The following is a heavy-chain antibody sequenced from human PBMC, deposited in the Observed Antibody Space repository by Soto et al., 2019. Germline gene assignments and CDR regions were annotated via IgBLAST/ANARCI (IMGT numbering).Heavy chain of an antibody. J-gene: IGHJ4*02. Sequence: QVQLQESGPGLVRPAGTLSLTCAVFGDFMNTNNWWSWVRQTPGKGLEWIGEIHHNGDTTYSPSLKSRVTMSLDKSKYQFSLRLTSVTAADTAVYYCARTRQSCSSSRCHDVYFDYWGRGTLVTVSS. CDR1: GDFMNTNNW. CDR2: IHHNGDT. CDR3: ARTRQSCSSSRCHDVYFDY. D-gene: IGHD2-2*01. V-gene: IGHV4-4*02.